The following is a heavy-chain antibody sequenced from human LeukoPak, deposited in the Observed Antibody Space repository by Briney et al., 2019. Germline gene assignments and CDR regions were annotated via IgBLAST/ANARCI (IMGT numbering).Heavy chain of an antibody. CDR2: ISYDGSNK. J-gene: IGHJ6*02. CDR1: GFTFSSYG. V-gene: IGHV3-30*18. D-gene: IGHD1-14*01. CDR3: AKDRRPRTNYYGMDV. Sequence: GGSLRLSCAASGFTFSSYGMHWVRQAPGKGLEWVAVISYDGSNKYYADSVKGRFTISRDNSKNTLYLQMNSLRAEDTAVYYCAKDRRPRTNYYGMDVWGQGTTVTVSS.